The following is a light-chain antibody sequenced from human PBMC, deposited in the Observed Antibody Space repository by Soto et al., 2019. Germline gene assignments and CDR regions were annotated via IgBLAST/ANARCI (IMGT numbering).Light chain of an antibody. Sequence: QSALTQPASVSGSAGQSITISCSGTMRDVGAYNLVSWYQQHPGTAPKLIIYEVRNRPSGISSRFSGSSSGNTASLTISGLQPEDEGYYYCSAYTARSTLVFGGGTKLTVL. V-gene: IGLV2-14*01. CDR1: MRDVGAYNL. CDR3: SAYTARSTLV. CDR2: EVR. J-gene: IGLJ3*02.